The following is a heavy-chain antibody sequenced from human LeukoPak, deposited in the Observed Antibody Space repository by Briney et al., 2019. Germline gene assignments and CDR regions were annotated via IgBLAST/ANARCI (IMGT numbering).Heavy chain of an antibody. Sequence: SETLSLTCTVSGGSISSSSYYWGWIRQPPGKGLEWIGSIYYSGSTYYNPSLKSRVTISVDTSKNQFSLKLSSVTAADTAVYYCARFYRYCGGDCYSFDYWGQGTLVTVSS. J-gene: IGHJ4*02. CDR1: GGSISSSSYY. D-gene: IGHD2-21*01. V-gene: IGHV4-39*01. CDR2: IYYSGST. CDR3: ARFYRYCGGDCYSFDY.